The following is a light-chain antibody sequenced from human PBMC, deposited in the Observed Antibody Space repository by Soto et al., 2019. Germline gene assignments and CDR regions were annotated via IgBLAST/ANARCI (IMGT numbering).Light chain of an antibody. V-gene: IGKV1-39*01. J-gene: IGKJ5*01. CDR1: QNITNY. CDR3: QQSYSYPRT. CDR2: AAS. Sequence: DIQMTQSPSSLSASVGDRVTITCRASQNITNYLVWYQQKPGKAPKFLIYAASTLQSGVPSRFSGSGSGTDFTLTINSLQPEDFATYYCQQSYSYPRTFGQGTRLDIK.